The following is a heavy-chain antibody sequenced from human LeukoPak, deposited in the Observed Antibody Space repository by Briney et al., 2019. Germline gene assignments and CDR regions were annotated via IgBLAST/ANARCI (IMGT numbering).Heavy chain of an antibody. V-gene: IGHV1-2*02. D-gene: IGHD6-13*01. CDR1: GYTFTGSY. CDR2: INSYSGGT. J-gene: IGHJ4*02. CDR3: ARQGAAASFDY. Sequence: ASVTVSYMASGYTFTGSYMQWVRQAAGQGVEWVGWINSYSGGTNYAQKFQGRVTVTRDTSISTAYMELSRLRSDDTAVYYCARQGAAASFDYWGQGTQVTGSS.